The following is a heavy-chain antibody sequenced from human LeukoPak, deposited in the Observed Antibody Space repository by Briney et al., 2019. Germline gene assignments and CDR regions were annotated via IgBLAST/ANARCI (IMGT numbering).Heavy chain of an antibody. CDR2: INHSGST. CDR1: GGSFSGYY. Sequence: SETLSLTCAVYGGSFSGYYWSWIRQPPGKGLEWIGEINHSGSTNYNPSLKSRVTISVDTSKTQFSLKLSSVTAADTAVYYCARGPLITIFGVDRYYFDYWGQGTLVTVSS. D-gene: IGHD3-3*01. CDR3: ARGPLITIFGVDRYYFDY. V-gene: IGHV4-34*01. J-gene: IGHJ4*02.